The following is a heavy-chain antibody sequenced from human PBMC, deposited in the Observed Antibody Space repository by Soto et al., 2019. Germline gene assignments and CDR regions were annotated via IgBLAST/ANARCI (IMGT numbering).Heavy chain of an antibody. V-gene: IGHV1-69*06. CDR1: GGTFSSYA. CDR2: IIPIFGTA. CDR3: ASRGYSSSSYYYYGMDV. Sequence: QVQLVQSGAEVKKPGSSVKVSCKASGGTFSSYAISWVRQAPGQGLEWMGGIIPIFGTANYAQKFQGRVTITADKSTSTAYMELSSLRSDDTAVYYCASRGYSSSSYYYYGMDVWGQGTTVTVSS. J-gene: IGHJ6*02. D-gene: IGHD6-6*01.